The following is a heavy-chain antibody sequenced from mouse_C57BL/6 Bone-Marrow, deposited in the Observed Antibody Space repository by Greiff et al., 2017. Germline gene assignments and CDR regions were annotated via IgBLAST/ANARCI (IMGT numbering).Heavy chain of an antibody. J-gene: IGHJ4*01. CDR1: GYTFTSYW. Sequence: QVQLQQPGAELVKPGASVKLSCKASGYTFTSYWMQWVKQRPGQGLEWIGEIDPSDSYTNYNHKFKGKATLTVDTSSSTAYMQLSSLTSEDSAVYYCARDSNYVDYYAMDYWGQGTSVTVSS. D-gene: IGHD2-5*01. V-gene: IGHV1-50*01. CDR2: IDPSDSYT. CDR3: ARDSNYVDYYAMDY.